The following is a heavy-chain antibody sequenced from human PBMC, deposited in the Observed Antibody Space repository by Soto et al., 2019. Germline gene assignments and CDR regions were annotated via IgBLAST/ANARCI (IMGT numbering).Heavy chain of an antibody. Sequence: QITLKESGPTLVRPTQPLTLTCSFSGFSLSTSGVGVGWIRQPPGKALEWLALIYWDNDKRYSPSLKTRLTITKDTSKHQVVLTMTNMDPVDTGTYYCAVSLRSDDFDSFKYWGLGTLVTVSS. J-gene: IGHJ4*02. D-gene: IGHD3-3*01. CDR1: GFSLSTSGVG. CDR2: IYWDNDK. CDR3: AVSLRSDDFDSFKY. V-gene: IGHV2-5*02.